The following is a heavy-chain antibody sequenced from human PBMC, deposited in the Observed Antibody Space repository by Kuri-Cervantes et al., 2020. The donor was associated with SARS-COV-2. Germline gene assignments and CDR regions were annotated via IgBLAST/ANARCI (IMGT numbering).Heavy chain of an antibody. CDR1: GFTFSGHW. J-gene: IGHJ4*02. V-gene: IGHV3-48*04. CDR3: ARDTTVALDY. D-gene: IGHD4-23*01. Sequence: GGSLRLSCAASGFTFSGHWIHWVRQAPGKGLVWVSYIRGDSTNINYAGSVKGRFSISRDNAKNSLSLQMNSLRAEDTAVYYCARDTTVALDYWGQGTLVTVSS. CDR2: IRGDSTNI.